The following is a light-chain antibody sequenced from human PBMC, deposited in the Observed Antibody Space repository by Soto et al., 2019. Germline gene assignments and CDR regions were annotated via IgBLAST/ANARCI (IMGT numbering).Light chain of an antibody. V-gene: IGLV2-14*01. Sequence: QSVLTQPASVSGSPGQSITISCTGTSSDVGGFNFVSWYQQPPGNAPKLMIYDVSHRPSGVSNRFSGSKSGNTASLTISGLQAEDEGDYYCSSYTTSSTIVFGTGTKVTVL. CDR3: SSYTTSSTIV. CDR1: SSDVGGFNF. J-gene: IGLJ1*01. CDR2: DVS.